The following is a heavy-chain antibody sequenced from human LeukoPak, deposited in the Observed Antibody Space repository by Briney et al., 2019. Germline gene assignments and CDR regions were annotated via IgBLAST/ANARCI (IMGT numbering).Heavy chain of an antibody. D-gene: IGHD2-2*01. CDR3: ARDSWVGYCSSTSCHN. CDR2: IYISGSGST. Sequence: SETLSLTCTVSGGSISSYYWSWIRQPAGKGLEWIGRIYISGSGSTNYNPSLKSRVTMSVDTSKNQFSLKLSSVTAADTAVYYCARDSWVGYCSSTSCHNWGQGTLVTVSS. V-gene: IGHV4-4*07. J-gene: IGHJ4*02. CDR1: GGSISSYY.